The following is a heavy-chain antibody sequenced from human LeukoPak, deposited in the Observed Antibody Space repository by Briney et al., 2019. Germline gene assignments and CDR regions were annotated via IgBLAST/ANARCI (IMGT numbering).Heavy chain of an antibody. CDR1: GFTFSSYV. D-gene: IGHD3-22*01. Sequence: GGSLRLSYASSGFTFSSYVVYLVRQAPGKGLEYVSAISSNGGSTYYANSVKGRFTISRDNSKNTLYLQMGSLRAEDMAVYYCARSASDSPFFDTSGPPDLFDPWGQGTLVTVSS. J-gene: IGHJ5*02. CDR2: ISSNGGST. V-gene: IGHV3-64*01. CDR3: ARSASDSPFFDTSGPPDLFDP.